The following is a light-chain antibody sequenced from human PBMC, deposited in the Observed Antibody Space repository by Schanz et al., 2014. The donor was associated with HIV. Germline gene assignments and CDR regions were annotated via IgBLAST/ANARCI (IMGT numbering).Light chain of an antibody. V-gene: IGLV2-14*02. CDR1: SSDVGSYDL. J-gene: IGLJ3*02. CDR2: EVS. CDR3: CSCTNTNTWV. Sequence: QSALTQPASVSGSPGQSITISCTGTSSDVGSYDLVSWYQQHPGRAPKLLISEVSKRPSGVSSRFSGSKSGNTASLTVSELLAEDEGDYYCCSCTNTNTWVFGGGTKVTVL.